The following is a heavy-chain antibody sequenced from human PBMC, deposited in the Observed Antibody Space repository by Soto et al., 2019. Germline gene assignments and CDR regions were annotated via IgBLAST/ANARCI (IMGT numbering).Heavy chain of an antibody. D-gene: IGHD2-15*01. J-gene: IGHJ3*02. CDR3: AIVDVVVAADAFDI. CDR2: IYYDGSNE. Sequence: QVQLVESGGGVVQPGRSLRLSCAASEFTFSNFGMHWVRQAPGKGLEWVAVIYYDGSNEYYADSVKGRFTISRDNSKNTLYLQMNSLRAEDTAVYYFAIVDVVVAADAFDIWGQGTMVTVSS. CDR1: EFTFSNFG. V-gene: IGHV3-33*01.